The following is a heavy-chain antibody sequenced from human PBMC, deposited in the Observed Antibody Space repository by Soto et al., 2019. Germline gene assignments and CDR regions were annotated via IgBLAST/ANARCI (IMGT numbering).Heavy chain of an antibody. Sequence: PGESLKISCQGSGYNFAGYWIAWVRQMPGKGLELMGIIYPSDSDTRYRPSFQGQVTISADKSISSAYLQLSSLRASDTAMYYCARGGVSTRTFDFWGQGSPDTVSS. J-gene: IGHJ4*02. CDR3: ARGGVSTRTFDF. CDR2: IYPSDSDT. V-gene: IGHV5-51*01. CDR1: GYNFAGYW. D-gene: IGHD3-3*01.